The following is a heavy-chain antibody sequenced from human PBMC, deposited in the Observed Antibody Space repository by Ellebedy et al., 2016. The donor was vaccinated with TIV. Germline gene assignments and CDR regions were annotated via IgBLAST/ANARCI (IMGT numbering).Heavy chain of an antibody. CDR3: AREKKGAALDY. D-gene: IGHD2-15*01. V-gene: IGHV3-7*03. Sequence: GGSLRLSCEVSGFTFSNYLMNWVRQAPGKGLEWVANIREDGSGKSYVDSVKGRFTISRDNGKNLLYLQMDSLRAEDTAEYYCAREKKGAALDYWGQGTLVTVSS. J-gene: IGHJ4*02. CDR2: IREDGSGK. CDR1: GFTFSNYL.